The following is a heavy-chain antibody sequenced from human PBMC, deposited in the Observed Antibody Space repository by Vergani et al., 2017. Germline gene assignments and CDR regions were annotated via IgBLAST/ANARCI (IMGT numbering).Heavy chain of an antibody. CDR1: GFTFSACP. CDR2: ISARYPST. CDR3: AKLPSGRIVGPLYYFDS. Sequence: EVQLLQSGGGVIQPGGSVRLSCAASGFTFSACPMTWVRQAPGKGLEWVSAISARYPSTYYADSVKGRFTISRDNSKNTLYLQMNSLRAEDTAVYYCAKLPSGRIVGPLYYFDSWDQGTLVTVSS. J-gene: IGHJ4*02. D-gene: IGHD1-26*01. V-gene: IGHV3-23*01.